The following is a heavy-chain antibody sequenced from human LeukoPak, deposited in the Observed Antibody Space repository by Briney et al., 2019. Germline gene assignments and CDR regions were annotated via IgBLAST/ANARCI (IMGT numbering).Heavy chain of an antibody. V-gene: IGHV4-61*01. CDR1: GGSVSSGSYY. D-gene: IGHD3-3*01. CDR3: ARGADTRTYYDFWSGYLRTPYYYYGMDV. J-gene: IGHJ6*02. CDR2: IYYSGST. Sequence: PSETLSLTCTVSGGSVSSGSYYWSWIRQPPGKGLEWIGYIYYSGSTNYNPSLKSRVTISVDTSKNQFSLKLSSVTAADTAVYYCARGADTRTYYDFWSGYLRTPYYYYGMDVWGQGTTVTVSS.